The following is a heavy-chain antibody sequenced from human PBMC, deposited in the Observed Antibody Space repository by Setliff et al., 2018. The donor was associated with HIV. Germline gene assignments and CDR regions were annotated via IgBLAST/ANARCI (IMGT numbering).Heavy chain of an antibody. CDR3: AKPTIGIYPRSFDL. V-gene: IGHV3-23*01. Sequence: GGSLRLSCAASGFTFSSYAMNWVRQAPGKGLEWVSGVSPGSHTTYYAESVKGRFTVSRDDSNNMLFLQMTSLGDDDTAIYYCAKPTIGIYPRSFDLWGPGTMVTVSS. D-gene: IGHD1-26*01. CDR2: VSPGSHTT. J-gene: IGHJ3*01. CDR1: GFTFSSYA.